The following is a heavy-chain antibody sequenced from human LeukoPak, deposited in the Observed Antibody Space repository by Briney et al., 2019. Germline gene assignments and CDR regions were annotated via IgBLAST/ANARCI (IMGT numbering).Heavy chain of an antibody. D-gene: IGHD2/OR15-2a*01. J-gene: IGHJ4*02. Sequence: GGSLRLSCAASGFTFNDYAMTWVRQAPGKGPEWVSAITGSGSNTYYAASAKGRFTISRDNSKNSLDLQMNSLRAEDTAVYYCAKGLRGCSGNACYYFFDFWGQGALVTVSS. CDR2: ITGSGSNT. CDR1: GFTFNDYA. CDR3: AKGLRGCSGNACYYFFDF. V-gene: IGHV3-23*01.